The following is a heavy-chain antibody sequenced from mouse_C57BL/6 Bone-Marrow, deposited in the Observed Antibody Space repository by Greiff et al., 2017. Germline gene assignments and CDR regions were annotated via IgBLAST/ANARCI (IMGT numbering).Heavy chain of an antibody. Sequence: EVKLMESGGDLVKPGGSLKLSCAASGFTFSSYGMSWVRQTPDKRLQWVATISSGGSYTYYPDSVKGRFTISRDNAKNTLYLQMSSLKSEDTAMYYCARRNFYYDYDVFADWGQGTLVTVSA. CDR1: GFTFSSYG. J-gene: IGHJ3*01. D-gene: IGHD2-4*01. CDR2: ISSGGSYT. CDR3: ARRNFYYDYDVFAD. V-gene: IGHV5-6*02.